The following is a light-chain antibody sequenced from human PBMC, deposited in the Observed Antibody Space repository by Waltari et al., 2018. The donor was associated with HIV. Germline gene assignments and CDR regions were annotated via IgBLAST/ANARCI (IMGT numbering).Light chain of an antibody. CDR2: RDN. CDR3: AAWDDILSGCV. CDR1: SAKVGKT. Sequence: QSVLTQPPSASGTPGQRVTSSCSGSSAKVGKTVYWYQQLPGTAPKVLIYRDNQRPSGVPHRFSGSWSRTSASLDVRVLRSEDEANYFCAAWDDILSGCVFGGGTKLTVL. V-gene: IGLV1-47*01. J-gene: IGLJ3*02.